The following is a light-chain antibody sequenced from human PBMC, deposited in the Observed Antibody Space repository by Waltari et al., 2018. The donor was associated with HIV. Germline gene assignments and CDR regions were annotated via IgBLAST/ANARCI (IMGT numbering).Light chain of an antibody. CDR1: SSDVGAYNY. J-gene: IGLJ3*02. CDR3: NSYAGNKDLGV. Sequence: QSALAQPPSASGSAGQSVTISCTGTSSDVGAYNYVSCDQQHTDKAPKPIIYEVPKRPSGVPDRFSGSKSGNTASLTVSGLQAEDEAIYHCNSYAGNKDLGVFGGGTKLTVL. V-gene: IGLV2-8*01. CDR2: EVP.